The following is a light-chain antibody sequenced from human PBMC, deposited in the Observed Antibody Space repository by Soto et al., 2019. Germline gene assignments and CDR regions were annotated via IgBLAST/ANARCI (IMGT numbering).Light chain of an antibody. J-gene: IGLJ3*02. V-gene: IGLV2-11*01. CDR1: SSDVGDYDF. CDR2: DVS. Sequence: QSALTQPRSVSGSPGQSVTISCTGTSSDVGDYDFVSWYRQHPGTVPKLMIYDVSERPSGVPDRFSGSKSGNTASLTISGLQAEDEAVYYCCSYAGSYTWVFGGGTKLTVL. CDR3: CSYAGSYTWV.